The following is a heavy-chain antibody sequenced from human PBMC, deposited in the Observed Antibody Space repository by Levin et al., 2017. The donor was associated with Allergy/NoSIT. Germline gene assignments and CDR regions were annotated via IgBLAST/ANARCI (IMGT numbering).Heavy chain of an antibody. V-gene: IGHV4-34*01. CDR3: ARGMKLVRGAHTPPHDY. D-gene: IGHD3-10*01. CDR2: INHSGST. J-gene: IGHJ4*02. CDR1: GGSFSGYY. Sequence: SETLSLTCAVYGGSFSGYYWSWIRQPPGKGLEWIGEINHSGSTNYNPPLKSRVTISVDTSKNQFSLKLSSVTAADTAVYYCARGMKLVRGAHTPPHDYWGQGTLVTVSS.